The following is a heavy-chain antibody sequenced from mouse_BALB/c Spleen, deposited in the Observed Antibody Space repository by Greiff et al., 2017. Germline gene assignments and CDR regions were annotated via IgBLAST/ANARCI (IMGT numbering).Heavy chain of an antibody. CDR2: IYPGDGDT. CDR3: ARGDYYGRTFDY. CDR1: GYTFTSYW. D-gene: IGHD1-1*01. J-gene: IGHJ2*01. V-gene: IGHV1-87*01. Sequence: VQLQESGAELARPGASVKLSCKASGYTFTSYWMQWVKQRPGQGLEWIGAIYPGDGDTRYTQKFKGKATLTADKSSSTAYMQLSSLASEDSAVYYCARGDYYGRTFDYWGQGTTLTVSS.